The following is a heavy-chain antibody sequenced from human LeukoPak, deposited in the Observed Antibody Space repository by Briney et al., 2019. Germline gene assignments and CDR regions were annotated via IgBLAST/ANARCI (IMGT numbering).Heavy chain of an antibody. CDR3: ARESSGSGFDY. Sequence: GGSLRLSCAASGFTFSSYAMHWVRQAPGKGLEWVAVISHDGSNKYYADSVKGRFTISRDNAKNSLYLQMNSLRAEDTAVYYCARESSGSGFDYWGQGTLVTVSS. V-gene: IGHV3-30-3*01. D-gene: IGHD1-26*01. CDR1: GFTFSSYA. J-gene: IGHJ4*02. CDR2: ISHDGSNK.